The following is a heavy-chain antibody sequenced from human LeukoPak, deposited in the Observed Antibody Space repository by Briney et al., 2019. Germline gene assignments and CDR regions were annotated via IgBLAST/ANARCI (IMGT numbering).Heavy chain of an antibody. CDR1: GYTFTSYD. V-gene: IGHV1-8*01. CDR2: MNPNSGNT. Sequence: GASVKVSCKASGYTFTSYDINWVRQATGQGLEWMGWMNPNSGNTGYAQKFQGRVTMTRNTSISTAYIELSSLRSEDTAVYYCARGSPRYYDYVWGSYPPYWGQGTLVTVSS. CDR3: ARGSPRYYDYVWGSYPPY. D-gene: IGHD3-16*01. J-gene: IGHJ4*02.